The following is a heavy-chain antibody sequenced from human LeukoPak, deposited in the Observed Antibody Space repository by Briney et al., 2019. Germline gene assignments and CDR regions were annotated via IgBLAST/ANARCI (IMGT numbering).Heavy chain of an antibody. CDR3: ARDNCCYVSHSDY. J-gene: IGHJ4*02. Sequence: GGSLRLSCAASGFAFSSYEMNWVRQAPGKGLEWVANIKEDGSEKYYVDSVKGRFTISRDNAKNSLFLQMNSLRAEDTAVYYCARDNCCYVSHSDYWGQGTLVTVSS. V-gene: IGHV3-7*01. CDR2: IKEDGSEK. D-gene: IGHD2-2*01. CDR1: GFAFSSYE.